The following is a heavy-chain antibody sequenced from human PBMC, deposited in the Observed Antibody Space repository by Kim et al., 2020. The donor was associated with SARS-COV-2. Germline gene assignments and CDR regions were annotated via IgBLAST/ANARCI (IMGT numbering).Heavy chain of an antibody. D-gene: IGHD3-10*01. CDR2: IKSKTDGGTT. CDR3: TTAILWFGEDYFDY. Sequence: GGSLILSCAASGFTFSNAWMSWVRQAPGKGLEWVGRIKSKTDGGTTDYAAPVKGRFTISRDDSKNTLYLQMNSLKTEDTAVYYCTTAILWFGEDYFDYWGQGTLVTVSS. CDR1: GFTFSNAW. J-gene: IGHJ4*02. V-gene: IGHV3-15*01.